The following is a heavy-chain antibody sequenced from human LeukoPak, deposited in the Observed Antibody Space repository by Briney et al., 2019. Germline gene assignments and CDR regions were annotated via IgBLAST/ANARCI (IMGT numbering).Heavy chain of an antibody. CDR2: IYYSRST. D-gene: IGHD5-24*01. CDR1: GGSISSSSYY. Sequence: SETLSLTCTVSGGSISSSSYYWGWIRQPPGKGLEWIGSIYYSRSTYYNPSLKSRVTISVDKSKNQFSLKLSSVTAADTAVYYCARHRGDYWGQGTLVTVSS. V-gene: IGHV4-39*01. J-gene: IGHJ4*02. CDR3: ARHRGDY.